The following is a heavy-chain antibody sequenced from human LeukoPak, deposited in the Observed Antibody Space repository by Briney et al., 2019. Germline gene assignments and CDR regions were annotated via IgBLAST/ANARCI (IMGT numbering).Heavy chain of an antibody. J-gene: IGHJ4*02. CDR3: ARLDCVLEGCYNH. CDR1: GFTVSSNY. Sequence: PGGSLRLSCAASGFTVSSNYMSWVRQAPGKGLEWVSVIYSGGSTYYADSVKGRFTISRDNSKNTLYLQMNSLRAEDTAVYYCARLDCVLEGCYNHWGRGTLVTVAS. V-gene: IGHV3-53*01. CDR2: IYSGGST. D-gene: IGHD2-15*01.